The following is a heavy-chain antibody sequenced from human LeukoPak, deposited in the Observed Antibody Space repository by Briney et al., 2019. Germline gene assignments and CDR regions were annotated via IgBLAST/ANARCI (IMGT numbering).Heavy chain of an antibody. CDR1: GYTFTSYY. D-gene: IGHD3-10*01. CDR3: ARDWGSGRALYYYYGMDV. CDR2: INPSGGST. V-gene: IGHV1-46*01. Sequence: ASVTVSCKASGYTFTSYYMHWVRQAPGRGLEWMGIINPSGGSTSYAQKFQGRVTMTRDTSTSTVYMELSSLRSEDTAVYYCARDWGSGRALYYYYGMDVWGQGTTVTVSS. J-gene: IGHJ6*02.